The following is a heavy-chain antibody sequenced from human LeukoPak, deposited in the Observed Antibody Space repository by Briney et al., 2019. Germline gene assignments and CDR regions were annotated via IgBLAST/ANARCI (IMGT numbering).Heavy chain of an antibody. Sequence: GGSLRLSCAASGFTFSSYGMHWVRQAPGKGLERVAVISYDGSNKYYADSVKGRFTISRDNSKNTLYLQMNSLRAEDTAVYYCAKDATIFGVVIIRSYYFDYWGQGTLVTVSS. CDR2: ISYDGSNK. CDR1: GFTFSSYG. CDR3: AKDATIFGVVIIRSYYFDY. J-gene: IGHJ4*02. D-gene: IGHD3-3*01. V-gene: IGHV3-30*18.